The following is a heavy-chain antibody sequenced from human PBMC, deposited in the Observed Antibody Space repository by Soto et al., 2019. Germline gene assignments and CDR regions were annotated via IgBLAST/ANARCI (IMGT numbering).Heavy chain of an antibody. D-gene: IGHD3-3*01. CDR3: ARDIDEWSGYTDYYGMDV. V-gene: IGHV3-33*01. J-gene: IGHJ6*02. CDR1: GFTFSSYG. CDR2: IWYDGSNK. Sequence: QVQLVESGGGVVQPGRSLRLSCAASGFTFSSYGMHWVRQAPGKGLVWVAVIWYDGSNKYYADSVKGRFTISRDISKNTLYLHMSSSGAEDTAVDYCARDIDEWSGYTDYYGMDVWGQGTTVPVCS.